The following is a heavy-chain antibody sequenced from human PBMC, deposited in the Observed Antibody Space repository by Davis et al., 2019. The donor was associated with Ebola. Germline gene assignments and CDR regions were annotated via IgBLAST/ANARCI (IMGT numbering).Heavy chain of an antibody. CDR1: GFSLSTSGVG. CDR2: IYWADDK. D-gene: IGHD4-17*01. CDR3: ARMGGDYVLDY. V-gene: IGHV2-5*02. Sequence: SGPTLVKPPQTLTLTCTFSGFSLSTSGVGVGWIRQLPGKALEWLALIYWADDKRYSPSLKTRLTISKDTSKNQVVLTMTNMDPVDTATYYCARMGGDYVLDYWGQGTLVTVSS. J-gene: IGHJ4*02.